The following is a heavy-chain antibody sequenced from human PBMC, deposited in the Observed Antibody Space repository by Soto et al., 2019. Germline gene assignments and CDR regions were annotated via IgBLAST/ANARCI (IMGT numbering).Heavy chain of an antibody. D-gene: IGHD1-26*01. CDR2: IYYSGST. V-gene: IGHV4-59*01. CDR3: ARGFIGEAFDI. CDR1: GGSISSYY. Sequence: SETLSLTCTVSGGSISSYYWSWIRQPPGKGLEWIGYIYYSGSTNYNPSLKSRVTISVDTSKNQFSLKLSSVTAADTVVYYCARGFIGEAFDIWGQGTMVTVSS. J-gene: IGHJ3*02.